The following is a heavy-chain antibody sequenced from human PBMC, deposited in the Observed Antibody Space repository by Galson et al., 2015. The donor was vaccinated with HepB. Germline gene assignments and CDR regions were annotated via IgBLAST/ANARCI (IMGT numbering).Heavy chain of an antibody. CDR2: IYGGGRA. CDR1: GFTVSSNY. J-gene: IGHJ4*02. CDR3: ASTRSSWYPYFDY. Sequence: SLRLSCAVSGFTVSSNYMSWVRQAPGKGLGWVSVIYGGGRAYYADSVKGRFTISRDNSKNTLYIQMNSLRAEDTAVYYCASTRSSWYPYFDYWGQGTLVTVSS. D-gene: IGHD6-13*01. V-gene: IGHV3-66*02.